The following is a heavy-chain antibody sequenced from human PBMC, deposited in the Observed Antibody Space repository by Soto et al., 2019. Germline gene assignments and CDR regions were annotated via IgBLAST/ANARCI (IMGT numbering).Heavy chain of an antibody. Sequence: SGPTLVNPTQTLTLTCTFSGFSLSTSGVGVGWIRQPPGKALEWLALIYWNDDKRYSPSLKSRLTITKDTSKNQVVLTMTNMDPVDTATYYCAHSHVDIVVVPAALGVDYYYGMDVWGQGTTVTVSS. D-gene: IGHD2-2*03. CDR1: GFSLSTSGVG. J-gene: IGHJ6*02. V-gene: IGHV2-5*01. CDR3: AHSHVDIVVVPAALGVDYYYGMDV. CDR2: IYWNDDK.